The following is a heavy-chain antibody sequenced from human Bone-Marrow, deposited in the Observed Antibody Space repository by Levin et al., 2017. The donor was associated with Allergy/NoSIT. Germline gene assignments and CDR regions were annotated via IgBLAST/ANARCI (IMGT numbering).Heavy chain of an antibody. CDR3: ARLASDYGDYFDF. J-gene: IGHJ4*02. Sequence: GGSLRLSCVGSEFTFSDYEMNWVRQAPGKGLEWISSIRSSGSVMSYADSAKGRFTISRDNAKSSLFLQLSSLRVEDSAVYYCARLASDYGDYFDFWGQGTLVAVSS. CDR1: EFTFSDYE. CDR2: IRSSGSVM. D-gene: IGHD4-17*01. V-gene: IGHV3-48*03.